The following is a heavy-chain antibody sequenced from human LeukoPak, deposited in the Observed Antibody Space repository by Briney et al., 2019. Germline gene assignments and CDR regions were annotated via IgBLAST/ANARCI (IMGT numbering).Heavy chain of an antibody. CDR2: ISSSSSTI. Sequence: GGSLGLSCAASGFTFSDYYMNWIRQAPGKGLEWVSYISSSSSTIYYADSVRGRFTISRDNAKNSLYLQMNSLRAEDTAVYYCARNGYNFSYWGQGTLVTVSS. D-gene: IGHD5-24*01. CDR1: GFTFSDYY. J-gene: IGHJ4*02. V-gene: IGHV3-11*04. CDR3: ARNGYNFSY.